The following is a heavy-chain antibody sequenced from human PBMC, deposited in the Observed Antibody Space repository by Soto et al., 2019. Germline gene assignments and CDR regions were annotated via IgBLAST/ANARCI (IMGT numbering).Heavy chain of an antibody. CDR1: GFTFTSSA. D-gene: IGHD1-26*01. V-gene: IGHV1-58*01. CDR3: AARSTLLQATDAFDI. J-gene: IGHJ3*02. Sequence: GASVKVSCKASGFTFTSSAVQWVRQARGQRLEWIGWIVVGSGNTNYAQKFQERVTITRDMSTSTAYMELSSLRSEDTAVYYCAARSTLLQATDAFDIWGQGXMVTVSS. CDR2: IVVGSGNT.